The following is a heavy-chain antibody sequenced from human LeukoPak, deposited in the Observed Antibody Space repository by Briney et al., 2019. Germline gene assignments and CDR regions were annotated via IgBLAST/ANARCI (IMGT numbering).Heavy chain of an antibody. CDR1: GGSVRNYY. J-gene: IGHJ3*02. Sequence: PSETLSLTCSVSGGSVRNYYWNWIRQPPGKGLEWIGYVYYTGSSNSDPSLKSRVTMFVDTSKNQLSLRLSSVSALDTAVYYCARGAYASAWYAFDTWGPGTGVSVTS. CDR2: VYYTGSS. D-gene: IGHD6-19*01. CDR3: ARGAYASAWYAFDT. V-gene: IGHV4-59*02.